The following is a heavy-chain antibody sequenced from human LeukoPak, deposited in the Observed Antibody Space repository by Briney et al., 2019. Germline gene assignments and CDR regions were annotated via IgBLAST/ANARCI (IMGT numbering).Heavy chain of an antibody. Sequence: SETLSLTCTVSGGSISSYYWSWIRQPPGKGLEWIGYIYYSGSTSYNPSLKSRVTISVDTSKNQFSLKLSSVTAADTAVYYCAREAPGSNYFDYWGQGTLVTVSS. CDR1: GGSISSYY. D-gene: IGHD2-15*01. V-gene: IGHV4-59*01. J-gene: IGHJ4*02. CDR3: AREAPGSNYFDY. CDR2: IYYSGST.